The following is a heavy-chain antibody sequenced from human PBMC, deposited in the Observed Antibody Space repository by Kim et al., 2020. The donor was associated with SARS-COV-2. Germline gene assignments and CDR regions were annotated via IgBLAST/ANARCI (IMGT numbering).Heavy chain of an antibody. V-gene: IGHV3-23*01. J-gene: IGHJ6*03. D-gene: IGHD5-12*01. CDR2: ISPSGGST. Sequence: GGSLRLSCAASGFTFASNAMTWVRQAPGQGLEWVSIISPSGGSTYYADSVKGRFAISRDNSKNTLYLQMNSLRAEDTAIYYCAKRMASTGNYMDVWGKGTTVTVSS. CDR3: AKRMASTGNYMDV. CDR1: GFTFASNA.